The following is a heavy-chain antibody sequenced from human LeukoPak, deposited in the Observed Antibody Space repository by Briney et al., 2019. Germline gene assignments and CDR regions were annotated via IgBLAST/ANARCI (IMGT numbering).Heavy chain of an antibody. J-gene: IGHJ4*02. CDR2: INTSGST. D-gene: IGHD3-3*01. CDR3: ARDERLLSFLK. CDR1: GGSINSDSYY. V-gene: IGHV4-61*02. Sequence: SQTLSLTCNVSGGSINSDSYYWSWIRQPAGKGLEWVGRINTSGSTNYGPSLKSRVTISLDTSKNQFSLKLSSVTAADTAIYYCARDERLLSFLKWGQGTLVTVSS.